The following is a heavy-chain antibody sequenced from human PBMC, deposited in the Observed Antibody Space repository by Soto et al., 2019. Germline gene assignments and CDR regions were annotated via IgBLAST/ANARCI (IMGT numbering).Heavy chain of an antibody. CDR1: GFTFSSYA. CDR2: ISGSGERT. J-gene: IGHJ3*01. CDR3: ARDGAGGFWSGYYTGDAFDL. V-gene: IGHV3-23*01. D-gene: IGHD3-3*01. Sequence: GGSLRLSCEASGFTFSSYAMNWVRQAPGKGLEWASVISGSGERTFYADSVKGRFTISRDNSKSTLYLQMNSLRAEDTAVYYCARDGAGGFWSGYYTGDAFDLSGQAPMVTVS.